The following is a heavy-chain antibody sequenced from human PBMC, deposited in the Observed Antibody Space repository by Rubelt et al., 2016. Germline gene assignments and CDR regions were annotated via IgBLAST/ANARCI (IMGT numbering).Heavy chain of an antibody. D-gene: IGHD5-12*01. CDR1: GFTFSSYE. J-gene: IGHJ4*02. CDR3: ARSDIVATITDY. V-gene: IGHV3-48*03. CDR2: ISSSGSTI. Sequence: EVQLVESGGGLVQPGGSLRLSCAASGFTFSSYEMNWVRQAPGKGLEWVSYISSSGSTIYYADSVKGRFTSSRDNAKNSLYLQMNSLRAEDTAVYYCARSDIVATITDYWGQGTLVTVSS.